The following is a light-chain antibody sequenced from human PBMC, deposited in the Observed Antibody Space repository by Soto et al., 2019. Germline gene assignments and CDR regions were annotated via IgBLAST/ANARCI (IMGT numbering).Light chain of an antibody. J-gene: IGKJ2*01. Sequence: DIQMTQSPSTLSASVGDRVTITYRASQSIIRWLAWYQQKPGKAPKLLIYDASTLESGIPSRFSGSGSGTEFTLTISSLQPDDFATYYCQQYNSYPMYTFGQGTKLEIK. CDR3: QQYNSYPMYT. V-gene: IGKV1-5*01. CDR2: DAS. CDR1: QSIIRW.